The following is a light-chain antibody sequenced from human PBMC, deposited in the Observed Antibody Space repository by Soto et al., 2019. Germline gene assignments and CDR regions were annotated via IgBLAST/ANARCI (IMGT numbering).Light chain of an antibody. V-gene: IGKV3-20*01. Sequence: DIALTQSPGPLSLSAGDRATLSCTASQTVSNNYLAWCQQKPGQAPRVIMYGASRRATGIPDRFSGGGSGTDCTLTISRLKPEDVAVYFCQQYAGPPTTLGQGTRLEIK. CDR3: QQYAGPPTT. CDR2: GAS. J-gene: IGKJ5*01. CDR1: QTVSNNY.